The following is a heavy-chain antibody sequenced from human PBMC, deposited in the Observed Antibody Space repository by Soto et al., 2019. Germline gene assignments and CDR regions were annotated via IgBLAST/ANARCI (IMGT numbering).Heavy chain of an antibody. CDR3: ARTERNDDFWSGYPDYYYYGMDV. CDR2: IIPIFGTA. CDR1: GGTFSSYA. J-gene: IGHJ6*02. V-gene: IGHV1-69*06. D-gene: IGHD3-3*01. Sequence: QVQLVQSGAEVKKPGSSVKVSCKASGGTFSSYAISWVRQAPGQGLEWLGNIIPIFGTANYAQKFQGRVTITADKSTSTAYMELSRLRSEDTAVYYCARTERNDDFWSGYPDYYYYGMDVWGQATTVTVSS.